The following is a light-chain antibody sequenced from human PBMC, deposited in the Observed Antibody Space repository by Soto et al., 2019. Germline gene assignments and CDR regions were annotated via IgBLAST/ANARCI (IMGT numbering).Light chain of an antibody. Sequence: QSALTQPASVSGSPGQSITISCTGTSSDVGGYNLVSWYQQFPGEAPKLMIYEGTKRPSGVSTRFSGSKSGNTASLTISGLQAVDEADYYCSSYAGSGTSVVFGGGTKLTVL. CDR1: SSDVGGYNL. CDR3: SSYAGSGTSVV. V-gene: IGLV2-23*01. CDR2: EGT. J-gene: IGLJ2*01.